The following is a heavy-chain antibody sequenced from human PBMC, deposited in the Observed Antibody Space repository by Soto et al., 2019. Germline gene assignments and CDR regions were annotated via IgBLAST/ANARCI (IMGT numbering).Heavy chain of an antibody. Sequence: QVQLQESGPGLVKPAETLSLTCTVSGCSISSYFWCWVRQPPGKGLEWIGYIYYSGSTNYNPSLKRRVTIPVDTSKNQFSLRLSSVTAADTAVYYCARRYGSCVDYWGQGTLVTVSS. V-gene: IGHV4-59*08. J-gene: IGHJ4*02. D-gene: IGHD5-18*01. CDR3: ARRYGSCVDY. CDR2: IYYSGST. CDR1: GCSISSYF.